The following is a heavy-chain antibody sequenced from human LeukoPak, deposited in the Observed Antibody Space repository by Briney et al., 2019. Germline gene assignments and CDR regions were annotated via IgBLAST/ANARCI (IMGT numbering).Heavy chain of an antibody. V-gene: IGHV3-74*01. D-gene: IGHD3/OR15-3a*01. CDR3: ARGGTGLAY. CDR1: GFSFSIYW. J-gene: IGHJ4*02. Sequence: GGSLRLSCAAPGFSFSIYWMYWVRQVPGKGLVWVSRINPDGSTTNYADSVKGRFTISRDNAKNTLYLQMNSLRVEDTALYYCARGGTGLAYWGQGTLVTVSS. CDR2: INPDGSTT.